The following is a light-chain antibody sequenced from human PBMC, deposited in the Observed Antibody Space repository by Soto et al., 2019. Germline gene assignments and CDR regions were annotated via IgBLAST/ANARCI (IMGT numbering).Light chain of an antibody. CDR3: QHYSDWPLI. Sequence: EIVMTQSPATLSVSPGEVATLSFSASQGFAGTLARYQQKPGQTPRLLIYDASTRATGVPARFSGSASGTEFTLTTTLLQCEYVAVYYCQHYSDWPLIFGGGTRVEN. J-gene: IGKJ4*01. CDR2: DAS. CDR1: QGFAGT. V-gene: IGKV3-15*01.